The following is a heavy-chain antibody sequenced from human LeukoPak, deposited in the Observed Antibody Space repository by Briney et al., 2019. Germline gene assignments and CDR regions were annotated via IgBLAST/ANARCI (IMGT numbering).Heavy chain of an antibody. CDR2: MNPNSGNT. CDR3: AREGYQVNAFDI. D-gene: IGHD2-2*01. V-gene: IGHV1-8*01. CDR1: GYTFTSSD. J-gene: IGHJ3*02. Sequence: GASVKVSCKASGYTFTSSDINWVRQATGQGLEWMGWMNPNSGNTGYAQKFQGRVTMIRNTSISTAYMELSSLRSEDTAVYYCAREGYQVNAFDIWGQGTMVTVSS.